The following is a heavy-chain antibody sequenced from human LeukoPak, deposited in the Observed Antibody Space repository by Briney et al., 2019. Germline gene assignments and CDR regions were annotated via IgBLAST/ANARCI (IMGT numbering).Heavy chain of an antibody. CDR1: GYSFTSYW. D-gene: IGHD5-24*01. CDR2: IYPGDSDT. CDR3: ARRPGRDGYNLYYFDY. Sequence: GESLKISCKGSGYSFTSYWIGWVRQMPGKGLEWMGIIYPGDSDTRCSPSFQGQVTISADKSISTAYLQWSSLKASDTAMYYCARRPGRDGYNLYYFDYWGQGTLVTVSS. V-gene: IGHV5-51*01. J-gene: IGHJ4*02.